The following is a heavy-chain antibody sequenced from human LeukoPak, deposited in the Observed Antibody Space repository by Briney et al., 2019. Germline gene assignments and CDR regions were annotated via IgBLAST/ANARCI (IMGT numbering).Heavy chain of an antibody. D-gene: IGHD4-23*01. J-gene: IGHJ5*02. CDR2: INSYGSST. CDR1: GFTFSSSW. Sequence: GGSLRLSCAASGFTFSSSWMHWVRQAPGKGLVWVSRINSYGSSTSYADFVKGRFTISRDNAKNTLYLQMNSLRAEDTAVYYCARDYDYGGNWFDPWGQGTLVTVSS. V-gene: IGHV3-74*01. CDR3: ARDYDYGGNWFDP.